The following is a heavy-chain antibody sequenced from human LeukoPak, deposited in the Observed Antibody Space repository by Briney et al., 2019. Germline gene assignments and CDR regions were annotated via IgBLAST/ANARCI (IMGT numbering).Heavy chain of an antibody. CDR3: VKAPRRPLAVAGTGYFFDS. V-gene: IGHV3-64D*09. CDR1: GFTFSIYA. CDR2: ISGEGGST. D-gene: IGHD6-19*01. Sequence: PGGSLRLSCSASGFTFSIYAMHWVREAPGKGLEYVSAISGEGGSTYYADSLKDRFTISRDNSKNTLYLQMSSLRPEDTAVYYCVKAPRRPLAVAGTGYFFDSWGQGTLVTVSS. J-gene: IGHJ5*01.